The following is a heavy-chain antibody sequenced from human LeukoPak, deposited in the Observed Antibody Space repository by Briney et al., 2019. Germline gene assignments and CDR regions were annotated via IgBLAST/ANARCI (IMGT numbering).Heavy chain of an antibody. J-gene: IGHJ4*02. Sequence: GGSLRLSCAASGFTFPNYAMSWVRQAPGKGLEWVSAFSGFTAGTSYTYYADPVRGRFTISRDNSKNTVYLQLSNLRAEDTAVYYCAKGSVETGLGKFFDNWGQGTLVTVSS. CDR3: AKGSVETGLGKFFDN. CDR1: GFTFPNYA. D-gene: IGHD7-27*01. CDR2: FSGFTAGTSYT. V-gene: IGHV3-23*01.